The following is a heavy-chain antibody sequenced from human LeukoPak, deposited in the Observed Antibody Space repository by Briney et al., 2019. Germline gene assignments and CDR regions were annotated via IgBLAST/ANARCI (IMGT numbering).Heavy chain of an antibody. J-gene: IGHJ3*02. D-gene: IGHD4-17*01. V-gene: IGHV1-2*02. CDR2: INPNSGGT. CDR1: GYTFTGYY. CDR3: ARVFVYGDYYDAFDI. Sequence: ASVKVSCKASGYTFTGYYMHWVRQAPGQGLELMGWINPNSGGTNYAQKFQGRVTMTRDTSISTVYMELSRLRSDDTAVYYCARVFVYGDYYDAFDIWGQGTMVTVSS.